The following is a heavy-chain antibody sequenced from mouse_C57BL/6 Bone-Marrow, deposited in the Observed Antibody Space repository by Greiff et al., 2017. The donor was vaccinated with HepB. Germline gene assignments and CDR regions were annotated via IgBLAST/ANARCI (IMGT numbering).Heavy chain of an antibody. D-gene: IGHD2-3*01. J-gene: IGHJ3*01. CDR1: EYDFPSYD. Sequence: DVLLVESGAGLVQPGASLKLSCESYEYDFPSYDMSWVRKTPEKGLELVAAINSDGGSTYYPDTLERRCTITRDKTKKTLYLQMSSLRSEDAALYYCARRDGWYVRFAYWGQGTPVTVSA. V-gene: IGHV5-2*01. CDR2: INSDGGST. CDR3: ARRDGWYVRFAY.